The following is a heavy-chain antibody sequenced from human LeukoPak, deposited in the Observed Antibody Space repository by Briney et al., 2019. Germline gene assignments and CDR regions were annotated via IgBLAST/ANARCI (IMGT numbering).Heavy chain of an antibody. Sequence: GGSLRLSYAASGFTFSMYGMHWDRQAPGKGLEWVAVISYDGSNKYYAESVKGRFTISRDNSKNTVSLQMSSLRSEDTAVYYCAKDYTGYFGMDVWGQGTTVTVSS. CDR3: AKDYTGYFGMDV. CDR1: GFTFSMYG. V-gene: IGHV3-30*18. J-gene: IGHJ6*02. CDR2: ISYDGSNK.